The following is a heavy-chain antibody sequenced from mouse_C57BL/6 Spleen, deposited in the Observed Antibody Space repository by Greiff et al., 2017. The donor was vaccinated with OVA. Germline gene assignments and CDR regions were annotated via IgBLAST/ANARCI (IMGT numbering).Heavy chain of an antibody. J-gene: IGHJ1*03. V-gene: IGHV1-85*01. CDR2: IYPRDGST. CDR3: AIGGYYGIGYFDV. D-gene: IGHD1-1*01. CDR1: GYTFTSYD. Sequence: QVQLQQSGPELVKPGASVTLSCKASGYTFTSYDINWVKQRPGQGLEWIGWIYPRDGSTKYNEKFKGQATLTVDTSSSTADMEIHSLTSEDSAVYFCAIGGYYGIGYFDVWGTGTTVTVSS.